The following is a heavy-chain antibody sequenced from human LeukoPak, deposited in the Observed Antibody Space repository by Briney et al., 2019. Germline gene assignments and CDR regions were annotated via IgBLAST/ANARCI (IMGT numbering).Heavy chain of an antibody. Sequence: ASVKVSCKASGYTFTGYYMHWVRRAPGQGLEWMGWINPNSGGTNYAQKFQGRVTMTRDTSISTAYMELSRLRSDDTAVYYCARAGEYYYDSSGYYHTWGQGTLVTVSS. CDR1: GYTFTGYY. J-gene: IGHJ5*02. CDR2: INPNSGGT. D-gene: IGHD3-22*01. V-gene: IGHV1-2*02. CDR3: ARAGEYYYDSSGYYHT.